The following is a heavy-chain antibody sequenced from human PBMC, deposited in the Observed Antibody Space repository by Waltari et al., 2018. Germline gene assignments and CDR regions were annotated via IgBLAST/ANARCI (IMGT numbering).Heavy chain of an antibody. Sequence: QLQLQESGSGLVKPSQTLSLTCAVSGGSISSGGSSWSWIRTPPVRGLEWIGYIYHSGSTYYNPSLKSRVTISVDRSKNRFSLKRSSVTAADTAVYYCARGPLPDCGGDCYIDYWGQGTLVTVSS. J-gene: IGHJ4*02. V-gene: IGHV4-30-2*01. CDR3: ARGPLPDCGGDCYIDY. D-gene: IGHD2-21*01. CDR1: GGSISSGGSS. CDR2: IYHSGST.